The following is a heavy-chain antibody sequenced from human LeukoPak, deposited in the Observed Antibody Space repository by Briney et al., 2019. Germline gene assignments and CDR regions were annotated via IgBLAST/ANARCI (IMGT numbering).Heavy chain of an antibody. CDR1: GGSISSGDYY. V-gene: IGHV4-30-4*08. CDR2: IYYSGST. D-gene: IGHD2-2*01. J-gene: IGHJ4*02. CDR3: ARASSSTTFDY. Sequence: SETLSLTCTVSGGSISSGDYYWSWIRQPPGKGLEWIGYIYYSGSTYYNPSLKSRVTISVDTSKNQFSLKLSSVTAADTAVYYCARASSSTTFDYWGQGTLVIVSS.